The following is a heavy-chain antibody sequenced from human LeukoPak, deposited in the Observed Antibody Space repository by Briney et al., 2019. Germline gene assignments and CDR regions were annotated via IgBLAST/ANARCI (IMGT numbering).Heavy chain of an antibody. CDR3: AKGLSIFGGYYYMDV. V-gene: IGHV3-23*01. CDR1: GFTFSSYG. Sequence: GGSLRLSCAGSGFTFSSYGMSWVRQAPGKGLEWVSCIRGSGTSTYYADSVKGRFTISRDNSKNTLYLQMNSLRAEDTAVYYCAKGLSIFGGYYYMDVWGKGTTVTVSS. CDR2: IRGSGTST. D-gene: IGHD3-3*01. J-gene: IGHJ6*03.